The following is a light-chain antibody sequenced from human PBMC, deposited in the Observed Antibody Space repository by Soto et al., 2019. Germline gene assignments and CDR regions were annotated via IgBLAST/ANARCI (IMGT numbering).Light chain of an antibody. J-gene: IGKJ1*01. Sequence: EIVLTQSPGTLSLSPGERATLSCRASQSVSSSFLAWYQQKPGQPPRLLIYGSSNRATGIPDRFSGSTSGTDFTLTISRLEPEDFSVYYCQQYVTSPWAFGQGTKVAIE. CDR1: QSVSSSF. CDR3: QQYVTSPWA. V-gene: IGKV3-20*01. CDR2: GSS.